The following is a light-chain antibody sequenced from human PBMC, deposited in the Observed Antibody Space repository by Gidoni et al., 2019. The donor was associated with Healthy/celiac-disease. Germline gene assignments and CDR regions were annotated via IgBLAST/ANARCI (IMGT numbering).Light chain of an antibody. CDR3: QQFNSYPLP. J-gene: IGKJ3*01. CDR2: DAS. CDR1: QGISSA. V-gene: IGKV1-13*02. Sequence: ALQLTQSPSSLSASVGDRVTITCRASQGISSALAWYHQKPGNAPKILIYDASSLESGVPSRFCGSGSWTDFTLTISSLQPEDFATYYCQQFNSYPLPFGPGTKVEIK.